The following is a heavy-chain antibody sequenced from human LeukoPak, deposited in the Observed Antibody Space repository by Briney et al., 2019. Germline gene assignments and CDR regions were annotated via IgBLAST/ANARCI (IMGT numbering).Heavy chain of an antibody. J-gene: IGHJ4*02. CDR2: INHSGSA. D-gene: IGHD6-13*01. Sequence: SETLSLTCAVYGGSFSGYYWSWIRQPPGKGLEWIAEINHSGSANYNPSLKSRVTISVDKSKNQFSLNLSSVTAADTAVYYCARDGIAAAFRGNFDYWGQGTLVTVSS. CDR3: ARDGIAAAFRGNFDY. V-gene: IGHV4-34*01. CDR1: GGSFSGYY.